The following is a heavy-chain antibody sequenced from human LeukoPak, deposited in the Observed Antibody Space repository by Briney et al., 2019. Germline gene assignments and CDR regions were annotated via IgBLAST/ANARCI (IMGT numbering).Heavy chain of an antibody. CDR3: ARSTVTAAPLFY. CDR2: IYYSGST. D-gene: IGHD4-17*01. Sequence: SETLSLTCTVSGGSISGYHWSWIRQPPGKGLEWIGNIYYSGSTNYNPSLKSRVTISVDTSKNPFSLKLSSVTAADTAVYYCARSTVTAAPLFYWGQGTLVTVSS. J-gene: IGHJ4*02. CDR1: GGSISGYH. V-gene: IGHV4-59*01.